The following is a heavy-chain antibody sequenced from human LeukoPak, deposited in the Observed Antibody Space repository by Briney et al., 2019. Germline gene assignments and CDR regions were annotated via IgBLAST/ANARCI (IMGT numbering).Heavy chain of an antibody. J-gene: IGHJ6*02. CDR1: GGSFSGYY. CDR3: ARGPYSSGWCYYYYYGMDV. V-gene: IGHV4-34*01. D-gene: IGHD6-19*01. CDR2: INHSGST. Sequence: PSETLSLTCAVYGGSFSGYYWSWIRQPPGKGLEWIGEINHSGSTNYNPSLKSRVTISVDTSKNQFSLKLSSVIAVDTAVYYCARGPYSSGWCYYYYYGMDVWGQGTTVTVSS.